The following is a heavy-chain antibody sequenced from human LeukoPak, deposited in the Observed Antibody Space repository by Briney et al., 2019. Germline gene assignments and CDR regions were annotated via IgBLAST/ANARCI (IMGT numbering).Heavy chain of an antibody. CDR2: IHSGTT. D-gene: IGHD5-12*01. CDR3: VNGRGWLPDY. CDR1: GVSISSSEW. J-gene: IGHJ4*02. Sequence: PSETLSLTCAVSGVSISSSEWWIWVRQPPGKGLEWIGYIHSGTTHYNPSLESRVSISGDTSKNEFSLKLSSVTAADTAVYYCVNGRGWLPDYWGRGTLVTVSS. V-gene: IGHV4-4*02.